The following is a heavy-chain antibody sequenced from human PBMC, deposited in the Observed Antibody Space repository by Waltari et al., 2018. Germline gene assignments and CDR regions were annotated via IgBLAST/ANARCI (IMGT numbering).Heavy chain of an antibody. J-gene: IGHJ3*02. CDR1: GGSFSGYH. CDR3: ARLFSAHDAFDI. Sequence: QVQLQQWGAGLLRPSETLSLTCGVNGGSFSGYHWSWFRQSPGRGLEWIGEVNHDGNTNYNPSLKSRVTILVDMSKNQFCLKLTSVTAAETAVYYCARLFSAHDAFDIWGQGTMVTVSS. CDR2: VNHDGNT. V-gene: IGHV4-34*02.